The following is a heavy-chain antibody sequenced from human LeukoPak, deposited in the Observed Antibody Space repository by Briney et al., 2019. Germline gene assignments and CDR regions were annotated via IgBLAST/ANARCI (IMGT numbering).Heavy chain of an antibody. CDR1: GFTFSKYW. Sequence: GGSLRLSCAASGFTFSKYWMTWVRQAPGKGLEWLANIKQDGTEKSYVDSVKGRFTISRDNTKNSLYLQMNSLRVEDTAVYYCARGSGHDRVYYYGMDVWGQGTTVTVSS. D-gene: IGHD5-12*01. V-gene: IGHV3-7*03. CDR2: IKQDGTEK. J-gene: IGHJ6*02. CDR3: ARGSGHDRVYYYGMDV.